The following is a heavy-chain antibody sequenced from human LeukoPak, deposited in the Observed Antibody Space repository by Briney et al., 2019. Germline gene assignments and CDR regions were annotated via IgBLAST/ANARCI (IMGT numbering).Heavy chain of an antibody. V-gene: IGHV1-8*01. CDR3: ARATERVLLWFGKKYYFDY. D-gene: IGHD3-10*01. Sequence: ASVKVSCKASGYTFTSYDINWVRQATGQGLEWMGWMNPNSGNTGYAQKFQGRVTMTRSTSISTAYMELSSLRSEDTAVYYCARATERVLLWFGKKYYFDYWGQGTLVTVSS. CDR1: GYTFTSYD. CDR2: MNPNSGNT. J-gene: IGHJ4*02.